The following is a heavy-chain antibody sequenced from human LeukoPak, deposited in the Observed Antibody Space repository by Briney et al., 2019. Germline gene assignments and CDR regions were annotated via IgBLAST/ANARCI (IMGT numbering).Heavy chain of an antibody. CDR2: IYYSGST. CDR3: ASSRRGGDCFDY. Sequence: PSETLSLTCTVSGGSISSYYWSWIRQPPGKGLEWIGHIYYSGSTNYNPSLKSRVTISVDTSKNQFSLKLSSVTAADTAVYYCASSRRGGDCFDYWGQGTLVTVSS. CDR1: GGSISSYY. J-gene: IGHJ4*02. V-gene: IGHV4-59*01. D-gene: IGHD2-21*02.